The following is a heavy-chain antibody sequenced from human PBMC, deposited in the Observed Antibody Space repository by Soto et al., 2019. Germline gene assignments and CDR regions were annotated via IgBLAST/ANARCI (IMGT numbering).Heavy chain of an antibody. J-gene: IGHJ4*02. CDR2: IRSKAYGGTT. Sequence: GGSLGLCCTASRFTFGDYAMSWVRQTPGKGLEWVGFIRSKAYGGTTEYAASVKGRFTISRDDSKSIAYLQMNSLKTEDTAVYYCTRVSGTAMVSYYFDYWGQGTLVTVSS. CDR1: RFTFGDYA. CDR3: TRVSGTAMVSYYFDY. D-gene: IGHD5-18*01. V-gene: IGHV3-49*04.